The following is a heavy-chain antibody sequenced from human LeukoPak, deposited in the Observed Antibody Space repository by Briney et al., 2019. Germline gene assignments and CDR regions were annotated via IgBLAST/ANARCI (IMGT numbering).Heavy chain of an antibody. D-gene: IGHD2-21*02. V-gene: IGHV3-48*03. Sequence: PGGSLRLSCAASGFTFNHYEVNWVRQAPGKGLEWVANISSSGDIIFYADSVKGRFTISRDNAKNSLYLQMNSLRAEDTAVYYCARAYCGGDCYSEGYYYYMDVWGKGTTVTVSS. CDR1: GFTFNHYE. J-gene: IGHJ6*03. CDR3: ARAYCGGDCYSEGYYYYMDV. CDR2: ISSSGDII.